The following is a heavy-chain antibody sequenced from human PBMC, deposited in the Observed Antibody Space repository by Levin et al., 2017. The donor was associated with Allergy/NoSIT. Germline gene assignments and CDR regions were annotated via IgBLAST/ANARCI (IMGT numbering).Heavy chain of an antibody. CDR2: ISGSSDRT. CDR3: SKDLGGSYYSIWYFDV. D-gene: IGHD1-26*01. J-gene: IGHJ2*01. V-gene: IGHV3-23*01. Sequence: GESLKISCAASGFTFGTYVMSWVRQAPGKGLEWVSAISGSSDRTYYADSVKGRFTISRDNSRNTVCLQMNSLRAEDTAVYYCSKDLGGSYYSIWYFDVWGRGTLVTVSS. CDR1: GFTFGTYV.